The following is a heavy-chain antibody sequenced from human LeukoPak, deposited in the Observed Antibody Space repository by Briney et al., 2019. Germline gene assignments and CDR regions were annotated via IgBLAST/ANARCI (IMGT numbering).Heavy chain of an antibody. Sequence: SETLSLTCTVSGGSISSSSYYWGWIRQPPGKGLEWIGSIYYSGSTYYNPSLKSRVTISVGTSKNQFSLKLSSVTAADTAVYYCASELKTGYSSSWYLDYWGQGTLVTVSS. CDR1: GGSISSSSYY. CDR2: IYYSGST. CDR3: ASELKTGYSSSWYLDY. D-gene: IGHD6-13*01. V-gene: IGHV4-39*01. J-gene: IGHJ4*02.